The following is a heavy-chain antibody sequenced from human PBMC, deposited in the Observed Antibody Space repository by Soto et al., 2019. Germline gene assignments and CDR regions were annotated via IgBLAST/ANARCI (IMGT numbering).Heavy chain of an antibody. J-gene: IGHJ6*02. Sequence: EXLKISCKGSGYXFTSYCSSWVRQMPGKGLEWMGRIDPSDSYTNYSPSFQGHVIISADKSIRNAYLQWSSLKASETAMYYCARPPLGGNYYYYGMDVWGQGNTVTV. CDR2: IDPSDSYT. CDR1: GYXFTSYC. V-gene: IGHV5-10-1*01. CDR3: ARPPLGGNYYYYGMDV. D-gene: IGHD1-26*01.